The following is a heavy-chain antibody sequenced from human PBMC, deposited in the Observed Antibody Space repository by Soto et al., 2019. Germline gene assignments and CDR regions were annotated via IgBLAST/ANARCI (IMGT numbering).Heavy chain of an antibody. CDR1: GFTFSSYA. D-gene: IGHD6-13*01. J-gene: IGHJ5*02. Sequence: EVQLLESGGGLVQPGGSLRLSCAASGFTFSSYAMSWVRQAPGKGLEWVSAISGSGGSRYYADSVKGRFTITRDNSKNTLYLQMHSLRAEDTAVYYCAKDYEYRSSWLSSHNWFEPWGQGTLVTVSS. CDR3: AKDYEYRSSWLSSHNWFEP. CDR2: ISGSGGSR. V-gene: IGHV3-23*01.